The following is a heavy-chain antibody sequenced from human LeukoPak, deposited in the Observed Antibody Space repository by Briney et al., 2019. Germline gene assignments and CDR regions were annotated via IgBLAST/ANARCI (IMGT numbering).Heavy chain of an antibody. J-gene: IGHJ6*03. Sequence: ASVKVSCKASGYTFTGYYLHWVRQAPGQGLEWMGWIHPNSGGTNYAQKFQGRVTMTRDTSISTAYLDLSRLRSDDTAVYYCAFSSYYLQGNYYYMDVWGKGTTVTVSS. D-gene: IGHD1-26*01. V-gene: IGHV1-2*02. CDR2: IHPNSGGT. CDR3: AFSSYYLQGNYYYMDV. CDR1: GYTFTGYY.